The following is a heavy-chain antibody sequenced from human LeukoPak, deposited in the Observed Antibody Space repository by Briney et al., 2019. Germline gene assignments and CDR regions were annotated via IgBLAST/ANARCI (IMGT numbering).Heavy chain of an antibody. Sequence: GGSLRLSCAASGFTFSSYAMSWVRQAPGKGLEWVSAISGSGGSTYYADSVKGRFTISRDNSKNTLYLQMNSLRAEDTAVYYCARGGYDFWSGYFGRENTHFDYWGQGTLVTVSS. D-gene: IGHD3-3*01. CDR2: ISGSGGST. CDR3: ARGGYDFWSGYFGRENTHFDY. V-gene: IGHV3-23*01. CDR1: GFTFSSYA. J-gene: IGHJ4*02.